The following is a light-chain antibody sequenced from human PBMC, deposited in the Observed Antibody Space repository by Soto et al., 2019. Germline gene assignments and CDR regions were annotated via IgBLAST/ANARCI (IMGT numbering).Light chain of an antibody. CDR2: KAS. J-gene: IGKJ2*01. Sequence: DIQMTQSPSTLSASVGDRVTITCRASQSVSSWLAWYQQKPGKAPKLLIYKASSLESGVPSRFSGSGSGTEFTLTISSLQPDDFAIYYCQHYNNYPYTFGQGTKLEIK. CDR3: QHYNNYPYT. V-gene: IGKV1-5*03. CDR1: QSVSSW.